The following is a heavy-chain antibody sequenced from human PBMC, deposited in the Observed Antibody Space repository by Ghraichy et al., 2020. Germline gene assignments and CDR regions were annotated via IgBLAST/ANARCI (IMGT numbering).Heavy chain of an antibody. V-gene: IGHV3-23*01. Sequence: GVLRLSCAASGFIFGNYAMSWVRQAPGQGLEWVATIRITGVITYYADSVKGRFTISRDNSKGTLFLQMDSLRAEDTAIYYCAKGAYYYDSSGYRHFDYWGQGTLVTVS. CDR3: AKGAYYYDSSGYRHFDY. D-gene: IGHD3-22*01. CDR1: GFIFGNYA. J-gene: IGHJ4*02. CDR2: IRITGVIT.